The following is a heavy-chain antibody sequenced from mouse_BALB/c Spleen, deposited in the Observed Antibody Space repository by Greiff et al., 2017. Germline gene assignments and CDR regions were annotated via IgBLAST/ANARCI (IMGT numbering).Heavy chain of an antibody. CDR2: ISYSGST. J-gene: IGHJ3*01. CDR3: ARNGYDPFAY. V-gene: IGHV3-2*02. CDR1: GYSITSDYA. D-gene: IGHD2-10*02. Sequence: DVKLVESGPGLVKPSQSLSLTCTVTGYSITSDYAWYWIRQFPGNKLEWMGYISYSGSTSYNPSLKSRISITRYTSKNQFFLQLNSVTTEDTATYYCARNGYDPFAYWGQGTLVTVSA.